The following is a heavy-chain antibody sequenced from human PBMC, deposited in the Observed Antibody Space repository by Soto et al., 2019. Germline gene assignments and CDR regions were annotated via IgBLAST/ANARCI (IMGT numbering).Heavy chain of an antibody. J-gene: IGHJ4*02. D-gene: IGHD2-15*01. CDR1: GGSISSGDYY. Sequence: QVQLQESGPGLAKPSQTLSLTCTVSGGSISSGDYYWSWIRQPPGKGLEWIGYIYYSGSTYYNPSLKSRVTISVDTSKNQFSLKLSSVTAADTAVYYCARGVVAATVPFDYWGQGTLVTVSS. V-gene: IGHV4-30-4*01. CDR2: IYYSGST. CDR3: ARGVVAATVPFDY.